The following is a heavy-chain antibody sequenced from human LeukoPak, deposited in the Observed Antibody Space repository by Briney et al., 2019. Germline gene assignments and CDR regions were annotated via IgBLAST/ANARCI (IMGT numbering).Heavy chain of an antibody. V-gene: IGHV3-74*01. CDR2: INTDGSST. Sequence: GGSLRLSCAASGFTFSSYWMHWVRQAPGKGLVWVSRINTDGSSTNYADSVKGRFTISRDNAKNTLYLQMNSLRAEDTAVYYRGRSRYSSASKDVWGKGTTVAVSS. J-gene: IGHJ6*04. D-gene: IGHD6-6*01. CDR3: GRSRYSSASKDV. CDR1: GFTFSSYW.